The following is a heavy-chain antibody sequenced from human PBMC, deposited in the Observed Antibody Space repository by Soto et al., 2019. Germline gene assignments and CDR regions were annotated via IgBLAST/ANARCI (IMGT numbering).Heavy chain of an antibody. CDR1: GYLFTRYW. CDR2: IYPGDSDT. D-gene: IGHD6-6*01. J-gene: IGHJ6*02. Sequence: GECLKLSFKGSGYLFTRYWSGWVHQMPEKGLEWMGIIYPGDSDTRYSPSFQGQVTISADKSISTAYLQWSSLKASDTAMYYWARQGSSRKYYYYGMDGWGQGTTVTVSS. CDR3: ARQGSSRKYYYYGMDG. V-gene: IGHV5-51*07.